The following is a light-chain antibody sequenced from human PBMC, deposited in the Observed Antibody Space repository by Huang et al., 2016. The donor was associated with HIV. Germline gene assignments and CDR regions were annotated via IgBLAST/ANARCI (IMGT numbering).Light chain of an antibody. Sequence: EVLLTQSPATLSVSPGERATLSSRASQSVSTNLDWYQQKPGQAPRLLSLGAYTRATGVPARFSGSGSGTEFTLTISSLQSEDSAVYYCQQYNSWPPLFTFGPGTKVDIK. CDR3: QQYNSWPPLFT. J-gene: IGKJ3*01. CDR1: QSVSTN. V-gene: IGKV3-15*01. CDR2: GAY.